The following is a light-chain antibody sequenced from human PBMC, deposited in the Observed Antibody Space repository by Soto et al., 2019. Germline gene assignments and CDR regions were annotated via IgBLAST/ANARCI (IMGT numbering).Light chain of an antibody. CDR3: QQYNNWPLT. Sequence: EIVMTQSPATLSVSPGERATLSCRASQSVSRNLAWYQQKPGQAPRLLIYGASTRATGMPARFSGSGSGTEFTLTISSLQSEDFAVYYCQQYNNWPLTFXGGTKVDIK. J-gene: IGKJ4*01. V-gene: IGKV3-15*01. CDR2: GAS. CDR1: QSVSRN.